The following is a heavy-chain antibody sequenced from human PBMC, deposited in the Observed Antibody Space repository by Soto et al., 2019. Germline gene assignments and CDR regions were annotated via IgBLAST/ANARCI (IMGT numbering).Heavy chain of an antibody. Sequence: SQSLSLTCAISGDSVPSNSAAWNWIRQSPSRGLEWLGRTYYRSKWYNDYAVSVKSRITINPDTSKNQFSLQLNSVTPEDTAVYYCARFELFSRRRDYWGQGTLVTVSS. V-gene: IGHV6-1*01. D-gene: IGHD1-7*01. CDR1: GDSVPSNSAA. J-gene: IGHJ4*02. CDR2: TYYRSKWYN. CDR3: ARFELFSRRRDY.